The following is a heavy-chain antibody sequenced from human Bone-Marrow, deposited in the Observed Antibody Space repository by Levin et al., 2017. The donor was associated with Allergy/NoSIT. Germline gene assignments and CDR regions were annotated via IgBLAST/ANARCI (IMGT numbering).Heavy chain of an antibody. J-gene: IGHJ4*02. Sequence: GESLKISCAASGVTVSNNYMAWVRQAPGRGLEWVSLIYSGGESRYADSVRGRFTISRDSSTNTVYLEMKSLRAEDTAIYYCARNVPVTDLGYWGRGTLVTVSS. CDR2: IYSGGES. V-gene: IGHV3-53*01. D-gene: IGHD3-10*02. CDR1: GVTVSNNY. CDR3: ARNVPVTDLGY.